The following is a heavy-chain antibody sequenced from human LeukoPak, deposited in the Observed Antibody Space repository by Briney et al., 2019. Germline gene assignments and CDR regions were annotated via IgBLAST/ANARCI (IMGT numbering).Heavy chain of an antibody. D-gene: IGHD6-13*01. Sequence: SETPSLTCADYGGSFSGYYWRWIRQPPGKGLEWIGEINHSGSTNYNPSLKSRVTISVDTSKNQFSLKLSSVTAADTAVYYCALIAAAGTWVDYWGQGTLVTVSS. CDR3: ALIAAAGTWVDY. CDR1: GGSFSGYY. CDR2: INHSGST. V-gene: IGHV4-34*01. J-gene: IGHJ4*02.